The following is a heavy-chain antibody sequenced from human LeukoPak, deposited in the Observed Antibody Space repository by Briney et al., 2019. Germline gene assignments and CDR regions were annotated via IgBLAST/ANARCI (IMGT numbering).Heavy chain of an antibody. V-gene: IGHV3-21*01. Sequence: GGSLRLSCAASGFTFSSYSMNWVRQAPGKGLEWVSSISSSSSYIYYADSVKGRFTISRDNAKNSLYLQMNGLRAEDTAVYYCARGPSGYHNTGGQGTLVTVSS. CDR3: ARGPSGYHNT. D-gene: IGHD5-12*01. CDR2: ISSSSSYI. J-gene: IGHJ4*02. CDR1: GFTFSSYS.